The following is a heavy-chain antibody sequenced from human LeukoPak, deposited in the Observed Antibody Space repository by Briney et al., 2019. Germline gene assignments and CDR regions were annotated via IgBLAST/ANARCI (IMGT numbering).Heavy chain of an antibody. D-gene: IGHD7-27*01. Sequence: SQTLSLACGISGDSVSSNSAAWIWIRQSPSRGLEWLARTYYRSKWYNDYAVSVQGRITINSDTSRNQFSLQLNSVTPEDTAVYYCVRTLGYGIDVWGRGTAVTVSS. CDR1: GDSVSSNSAA. V-gene: IGHV6-1*01. CDR3: VRTLGYGIDV. J-gene: IGHJ6*02. CDR2: TYYRSKWYN.